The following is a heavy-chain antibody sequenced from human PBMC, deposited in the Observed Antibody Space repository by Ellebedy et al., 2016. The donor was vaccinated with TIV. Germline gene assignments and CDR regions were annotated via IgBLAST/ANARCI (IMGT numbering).Heavy chain of an antibody. V-gene: IGHV4-59*02. CDR1: GDSVSADY. CDR2: IHYIGTS. CDR3: ARISREQWLVLVD. J-gene: IGHJ4*02. D-gene: IGHD6-19*01. Sequence: MPSETLSLTCSVSGDSVSADYWSWIRQPPGRGLEWIGYIHYIGTSRYNPSLKSRVTMSVDPSKNQFSLNLSSVTAADTAVYYCARISREQWLVLVDWGQGTLVTVSS.